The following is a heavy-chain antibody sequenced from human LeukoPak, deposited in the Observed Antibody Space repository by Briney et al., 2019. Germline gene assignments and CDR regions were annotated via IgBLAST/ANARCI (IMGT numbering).Heavy chain of an antibody. D-gene: IGHD4-17*01. CDR3: ARSGAYGDSTGAIDY. Sequence: SVKVSCKASGGTFSSYAISWVRQAPGQGLEWMGRIIPIFGTASYAQKFQGRVTITTDESTSTAYMELSSLRSEDTAVYYCARSGAYGDSTGAIDYWGQGTLVTVSS. CDR1: GGTFSSYA. V-gene: IGHV1-69*05. J-gene: IGHJ4*02. CDR2: IIPIFGTA.